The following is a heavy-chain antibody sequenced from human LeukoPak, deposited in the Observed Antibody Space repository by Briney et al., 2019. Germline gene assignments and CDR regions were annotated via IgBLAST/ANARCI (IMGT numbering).Heavy chain of an antibody. CDR2: IYYSGST. CDR3: ARDWLAVYGMDV. Sequence: PSQTLSLTCTVSGGSISSGAYYWSWLRQHPGKGLEWIGYIYYSGSTYYNPSLKSRVTISVDTSKNQFSLKLSSVTAADTAVYYCARDWLAVYGMDVWGQGTTVTVSS. CDR1: GGSISSGAYY. J-gene: IGHJ6*02. V-gene: IGHV4-31*03. D-gene: IGHD6-19*01.